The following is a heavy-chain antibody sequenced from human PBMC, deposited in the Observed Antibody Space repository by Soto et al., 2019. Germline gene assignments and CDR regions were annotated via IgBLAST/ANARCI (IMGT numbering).Heavy chain of an antibody. J-gene: IGHJ3*02. CDR3: TTVYDYVWGTNPAFDI. CDR1: SVSNAW. V-gene: IGHV3-15*07. Sequence: SVSNAWMNWVRQAPGKGLEWVGRIKSKTDGGTTDYAAPVKGRFTISRDDSKNTLYLQMNSLKTEDTAVYYCTTVYDYVWGTNPAFDIWGQGTMVTASS. CDR2: IKSKTDGGTT. D-gene: IGHD3-16*01.